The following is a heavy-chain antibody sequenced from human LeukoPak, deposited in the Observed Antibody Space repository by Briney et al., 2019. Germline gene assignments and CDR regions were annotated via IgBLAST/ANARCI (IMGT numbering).Heavy chain of an antibody. CDR2: ISSSGSTI. D-gene: IGHD5-18*01. Sequence: PGGSLRLSCAASGFTFSSYEMNWVRQAPGKGLEWVSYISSSGSTIYYADSVKGRFTISRDNAKNSLYLQMNSLRAEDTAVYYCAREDGYPKNAFDIWGQGTMVTVSS. CDR1: GFTFSSYE. CDR3: AREDGYPKNAFDI. V-gene: IGHV3-48*03. J-gene: IGHJ3*02.